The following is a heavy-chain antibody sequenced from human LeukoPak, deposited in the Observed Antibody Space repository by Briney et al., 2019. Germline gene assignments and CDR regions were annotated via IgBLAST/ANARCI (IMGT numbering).Heavy chain of an antibody. Sequence: PGGSLRLSCAASGFTFSDYYMSWIRQAPGKGLEWVSYISSSGSTIYYADSVKGRFTISRDNAKNSLYLQMNSLGAEDTAVYYCAKTPRVVVNTPSFFDYWGRGTLVTVSS. CDR1: GFTFSDYY. J-gene: IGHJ4*02. D-gene: IGHD2-2*01. V-gene: IGHV3-11*04. CDR3: AKTPRVVVNTPSFFDY. CDR2: ISSSGSTI.